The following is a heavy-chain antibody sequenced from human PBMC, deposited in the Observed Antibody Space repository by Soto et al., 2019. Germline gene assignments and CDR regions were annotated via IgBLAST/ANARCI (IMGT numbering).Heavy chain of an antibody. Sequence: QVQLVQSGAEVKKPGASVKVSCKASGYTFTNFHINWVRQATGQGLEWIGWMNPNRGNTNYAQKFQGRVTMTRNTSITTSYLELISLRSEDTAVYYCSRDVPSGDRGVRAHWLDPWWQGTLVTVSS. CDR3: SRDVPSGDRGVRAHWLDP. CDR1: GYTFTNFH. V-gene: IGHV1-8*01. D-gene: IGHD3-10*01. CDR2: MNPNRGNT. J-gene: IGHJ5*02.